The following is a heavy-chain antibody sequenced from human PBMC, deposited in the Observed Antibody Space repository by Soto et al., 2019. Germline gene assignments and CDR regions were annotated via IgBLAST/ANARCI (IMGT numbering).Heavy chain of an antibody. Sequence: ASVKVSCKASGYTFTSYGISWVRQAPGQGLEWMGWISAYNGNTNYAQKLQGRVTMTTDTSTSTAYMELRSLRSDDTAVYYCARDAIGYCTNGVCPHYYYYGMDVWGQGTTVTVSS. CDR3: ARDAIGYCTNGVCPHYYYYGMDV. CDR1: GYTFTSYG. V-gene: IGHV1-18*01. J-gene: IGHJ6*02. D-gene: IGHD2-8*01. CDR2: ISAYNGNT.